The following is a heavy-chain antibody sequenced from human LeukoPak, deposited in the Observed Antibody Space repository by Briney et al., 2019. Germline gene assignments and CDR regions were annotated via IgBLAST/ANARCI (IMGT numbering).Heavy chain of an antibody. J-gene: IGHJ4*02. D-gene: IGHD4-17*01. V-gene: IGHV3-23*01. CDR2: ISGSGGST. CDR1: GFTFSSYA. Sequence: PGGSLRLSCAASGFTFSSYAMSWVRQAPGKGLEWVSAISGSGGSTYYADSVKGRFTISRDNSKNTLYRQMNSLRAEDTAVYYCAKDRGDGDYYFDYWGQGTLVTVSS. CDR3: AKDRGDGDYYFDY.